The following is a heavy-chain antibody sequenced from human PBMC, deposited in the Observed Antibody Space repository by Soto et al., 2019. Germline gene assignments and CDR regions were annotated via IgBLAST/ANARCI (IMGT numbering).Heavy chain of an antibody. CDR3: AKGPVGPGWYFDL. J-gene: IGHJ2*01. V-gene: IGHV3-23*01. Sequence: DVQLLESGGGLVQPGGSLRLSCAASGFTFRSYAMSWVRQAPGKGLEWVSGISGSGISTHYAGSVKGRFTVSRDNSKNALGLQMSGLRAEDAAGYSCAKGPVGPGWYFDLWGRGTLVTVSS. CDR1: GFTFRSYA. CDR2: ISGSGIST.